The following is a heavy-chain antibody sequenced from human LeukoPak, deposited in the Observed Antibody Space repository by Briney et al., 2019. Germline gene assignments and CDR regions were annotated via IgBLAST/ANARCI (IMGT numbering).Heavy chain of an antibody. Sequence: PGGSLRLSCAASGFTFSSYSMNWVRQAPGKGLEWISYISSSSLTIYYADSVKGRFTISRDNAKNSLYLQMNSLRDEDTAVCYCARDLTRTTDVDYWGQGTLVTVSS. CDR2: ISSSSLTI. CDR1: GFTFSSYS. CDR3: ARDLTRTTDVDY. J-gene: IGHJ4*02. D-gene: IGHD1-7*01. V-gene: IGHV3-48*02.